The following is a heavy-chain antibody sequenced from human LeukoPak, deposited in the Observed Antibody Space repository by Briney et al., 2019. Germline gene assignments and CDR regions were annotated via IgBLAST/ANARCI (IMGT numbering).Heavy chain of an antibody. J-gene: IGHJ3*01. CDR1: GFTFSSYS. D-gene: IGHD3-22*01. Sequence: GGSLRLSCAASGFTFSSYSMSWVRPAPGKGLEWVSSISSSSSYIYYADSVKGRFTISRDNAKNSLYLQINSLRAEDTAVYYCARDLSYYYDISGYLLSGQGTMGTVSP. V-gene: IGHV3-21*03. CDR3: ARDLSYYYDISGYLL. CDR2: ISSSSSYI.